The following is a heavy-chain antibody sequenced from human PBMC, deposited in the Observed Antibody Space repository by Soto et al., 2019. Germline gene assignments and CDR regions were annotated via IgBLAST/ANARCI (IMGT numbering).Heavy chain of an antibody. J-gene: IGHJ4*02. Sequence: QVQLVQSGAEVKTPGASVKVSCKASGYTFTSYGINWVRQAPGQGLEWMGWISTYNGNTNYAQRRQARVTMTTDTSTSTAYMELRSLRSDDMAVYYCARDTYGLFDSWGQGTLVTVSS. CDR3: ARDTYGLFDS. CDR1: GYTFTSYG. CDR2: ISTYNGNT. V-gene: IGHV1-18*03. D-gene: IGHD3-10*01.